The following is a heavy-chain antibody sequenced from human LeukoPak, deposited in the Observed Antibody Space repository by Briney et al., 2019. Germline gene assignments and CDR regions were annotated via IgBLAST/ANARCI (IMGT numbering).Heavy chain of an antibody. Sequence: SETLSLTCTVSGGSISNSFWSWIRQPAGKGLEWIGRIYTDGSTNSNPSLRSRLTMSLDTSKNQFSLKLTSVTAADTAVYFCARAPSGCGGTCAFDFWGQGTRATVSS. D-gene: IGHD2-21*01. CDR2: IYTDGST. J-gene: IGHJ4*02. CDR3: ARAPSGCGGTCAFDF. CDR1: GGSISNSF. V-gene: IGHV4-4*07.